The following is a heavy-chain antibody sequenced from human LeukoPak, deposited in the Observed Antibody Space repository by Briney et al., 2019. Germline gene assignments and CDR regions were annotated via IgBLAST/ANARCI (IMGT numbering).Heavy chain of an antibody. CDR2: IDPSGGRT. CDR1: GYTFTSYY. J-gene: IGHJ4*02. V-gene: IGHV1-46*01. D-gene: IGHD6-13*01. CDR3: AMAGGAAAGTGYFDY. Sequence: ASVKVSCTASGYTFTSYYIHWVRQAPGQGLEWMGTIDPSGGRTTYAQKFQGRVTLTRDTSTSTVYMELSSLRSEDTAVYYCAMAGGAAAGTGYFDYWGQGTLVTVSS.